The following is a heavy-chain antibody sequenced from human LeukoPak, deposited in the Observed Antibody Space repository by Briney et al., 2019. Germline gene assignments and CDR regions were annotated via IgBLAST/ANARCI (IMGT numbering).Heavy chain of an antibody. J-gene: IGHJ4*02. Sequence: GRSLRLSCAASGFTFSSYGMHWVRQAPGKGLEWVAVIWYDGSNKYYADSVKGRFTISRDNSKNTLYLQMNSLRAEDTAVYYCARDPGCSGGSCYQYYFDYWGQGTLVTVPS. CDR1: GFTFSSYG. V-gene: IGHV3-33*01. CDR2: IWYDGSNK. D-gene: IGHD2-15*01. CDR3: ARDPGCSGGSCYQYYFDY.